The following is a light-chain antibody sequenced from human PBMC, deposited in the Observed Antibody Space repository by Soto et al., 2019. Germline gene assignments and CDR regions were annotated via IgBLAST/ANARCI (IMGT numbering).Light chain of an antibody. J-gene: IGLJ3*02. CDR1: SSNLGAGYD. CDR3: QAYDYSLTASV. Sequence: QTVVTQPTSVSGAPGQRVTIPCTGTSSNLGAGYDVHWYQQLPGTAPKLVIYGNRNRPSGVPERFSGSKSGTSASLAITGLQAEDEGDYYCQAYDYSLTASVFGGGTKLTVL. V-gene: IGLV1-40*01. CDR2: GNR.